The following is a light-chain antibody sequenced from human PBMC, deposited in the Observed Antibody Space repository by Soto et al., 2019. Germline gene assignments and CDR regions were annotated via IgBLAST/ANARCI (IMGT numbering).Light chain of an antibody. Sequence: QSALTQPRSVSGSPGQSVTISCTGTSGDVGGYNFVSWYQQHPGKAPTLMIFDVSQRPSGVPDRFSGSKSGNTASLTISGLQAEDEADYHCSSYTSSSTLVLGTGTKLTVL. V-gene: IGLV2-11*01. CDR2: DVS. CDR1: SGDVGGYNF. J-gene: IGLJ1*01. CDR3: SSYTSSSTLV.